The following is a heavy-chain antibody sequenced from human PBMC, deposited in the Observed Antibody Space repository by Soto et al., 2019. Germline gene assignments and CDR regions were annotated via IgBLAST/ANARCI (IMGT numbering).Heavy chain of an antibody. V-gene: IGHV1-24*01. CDR1: GYTLTELS. Sequence: ASVKVSCKVSGYTLTELSMHWVRQVPGKGLEWMGGFDPEDGETIYAQKFQGRVTMTEDTSTDTAYMELSSLRSEDTAVYYCAIDYNLYSSSARYALDIWGQGTMVT. CDR2: FDPEDGET. J-gene: IGHJ3*02. CDR3: AIDYNLYSSSARYALDI. D-gene: IGHD6-6*01.